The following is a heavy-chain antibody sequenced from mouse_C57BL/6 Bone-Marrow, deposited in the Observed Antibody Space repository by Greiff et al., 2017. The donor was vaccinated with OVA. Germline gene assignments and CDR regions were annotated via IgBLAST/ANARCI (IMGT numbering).Heavy chain of an antibody. CDR1: GYTFTSYW. Sequence: VHLQQPGAELVMPGASVKLSCKASGYTFTSYWMHWVKQRPGQGLEWIGEIDPSDSYTNYNQKFKGKSTLTVDKSSSTAYMQLSSLTSEDSAVYYCARERSFYYGSSYWYFDVWGTGTTVTVSS. CDR2: IDPSDSYT. V-gene: IGHV1-69*01. CDR3: ARERSFYYGSSYWYFDV. D-gene: IGHD1-1*01. J-gene: IGHJ1*03.